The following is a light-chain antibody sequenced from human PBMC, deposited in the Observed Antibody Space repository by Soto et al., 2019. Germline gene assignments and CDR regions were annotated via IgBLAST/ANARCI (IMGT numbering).Light chain of an antibody. CDR1: SSDVGRYNF. Sequence: QSVLNQPASVSGSPGQSITISCTGTSSDVGRYNFVSWYQQHPVKAPKLMIYEVNKRPSGVSNRFSGSKSGNTASLTISGLQAEDEADYYCCSYAGRSTWVFGGGTKLTVL. V-gene: IGLV2-23*02. CDR3: CSYAGRSTWV. J-gene: IGLJ3*02. CDR2: EVN.